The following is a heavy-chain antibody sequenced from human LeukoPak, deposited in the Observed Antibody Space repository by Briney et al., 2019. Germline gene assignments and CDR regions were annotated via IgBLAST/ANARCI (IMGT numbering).Heavy chain of an antibody. J-gene: IGHJ4*02. CDR2: INRSGGST. CDR1: GYTFTSNY. Sequence: ASVKVSCKASGYTFTSNYIHWVRQAAGQGLERMGIINRSGGSTSYAQKFQGRVTMTRDTSTSTVYMELSSLRFEDTAVYYCARDRYDSSGYLEDWGQGTLVTVSS. CDR3: ARDRYDSSGYLED. D-gene: IGHD3-22*01. V-gene: IGHV1-46*01.